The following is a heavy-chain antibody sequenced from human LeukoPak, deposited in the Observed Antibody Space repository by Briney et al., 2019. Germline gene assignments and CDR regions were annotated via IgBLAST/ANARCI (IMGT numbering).Heavy chain of an antibody. J-gene: IGHJ5*02. CDR1: GGTFSSYA. CDR2: IIPIFGSA. D-gene: IGHD1-20*01. CDR3: ARSVNWNDGFWFDP. V-gene: IGHV1-69*01. Sequence: SVKVSCKASGGTFSSYAIGWVRQAPGQGLEWMGGIIPIFGSANSAQKFQGRVTITADESTSTAYMELTSLRSEDTAVYYCARSVNWNDGFWFDPWGQGTLVTVSS.